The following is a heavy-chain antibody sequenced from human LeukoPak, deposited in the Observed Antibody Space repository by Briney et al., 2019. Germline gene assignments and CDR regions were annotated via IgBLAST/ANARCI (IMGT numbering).Heavy chain of an antibody. D-gene: IGHD4-17*01. CDR2: VSYTGST. Sequence: KPSETLSLTCIVSGGSISNYHWSWIRQPPGKGLEWIGYVSYTGSTNCNPSLKSRVTMSVDTSKNQFSLNLSSVTAADTAMYYCARASTVTTWSLGYRGQGILVTVSS. CDR1: GGSISNYH. V-gene: IGHV4-59*01. CDR3: ARASTVTTWSLGY. J-gene: IGHJ4*02.